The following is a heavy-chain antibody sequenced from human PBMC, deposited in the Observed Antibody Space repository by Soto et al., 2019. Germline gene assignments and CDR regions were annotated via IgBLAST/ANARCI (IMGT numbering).Heavy chain of an antibody. V-gene: IGHV2-5*02. CDR2: IYWDDDK. D-gene: IGHD3-3*01. J-gene: IGHJ4*02. CDR3: AHRILRTVFGLVTTTAIYFDF. CDR1: GFSLTTSGVG. Sequence: QITLNASGPTVVNPAETLTLTCTFSGFSLTTSGVGVGWIHQSPGKAPEWLALIYWDDDKRYSASLKSRLTIPKDTCKDRVVLTMASVDPADTSTYYCAHRILRTVFGLVTTTAIYFDFWGQGTPVVVSS.